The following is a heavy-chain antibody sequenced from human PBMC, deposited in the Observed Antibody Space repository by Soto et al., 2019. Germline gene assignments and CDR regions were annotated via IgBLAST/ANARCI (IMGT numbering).Heavy chain of an antibody. CDR1: GISFSEYY. D-gene: IGHD1-26*01. V-gene: IGHV3-11*01. CDR2: IRITGSTI. Sequence: RLPGAAGGISFSEYYKSWMRQGAGEGRKCVPCIRITGSTIYYADSVRRRFTVSRDNATTSLHLQMNSLRAEDTALYYCATDEYSGRYYDIFLFNYCRQGPLVTVSS. CDR3: ATDEYSGRYYDIFLFNY. J-gene: IGHJ4*02.